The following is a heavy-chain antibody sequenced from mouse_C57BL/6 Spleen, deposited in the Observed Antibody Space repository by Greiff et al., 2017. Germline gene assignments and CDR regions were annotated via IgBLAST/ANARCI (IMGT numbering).Heavy chain of an antibody. CDR2: ISYDGSN. D-gene: IGHD2-4*01. V-gene: IGHV3-6*01. CDR1: GYSITSGYY. CDR3: ASIYYDYDGTDY. J-gene: IGHJ2*01. Sequence: EVKLMESGPGLVKPSQSLSLTCSVTGYSITSGYYWNWIRQFPGNKLEWMGYISYDGSNNYNPSLKNRISITRDTSKNQFFLKLNSVTTEDTATYYCASIYYDYDGTDYWGQGTTLTVSS.